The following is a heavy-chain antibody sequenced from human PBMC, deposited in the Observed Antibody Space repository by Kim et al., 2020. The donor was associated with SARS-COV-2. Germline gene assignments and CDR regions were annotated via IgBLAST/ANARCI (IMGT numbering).Heavy chain of an antibody. V-gene: IGHV3-21*01. Sequence: GGSLRLSCAASGFTFSSYSMNWVRQAPGKGLEWVSSISSSSSYIYYADSVKGRFTISRDNAKNSLYLQMNSLRAEDTAVYYCARIGSGSTYYYYGMDVWGQGTTVTVSS. CDR2: ISSSSSYI. CDR3: ARIGSGSTYYYYGMDV. CDR1: GFTFSSYS. J-gene: IGHJ6*02. D-gene: IGHD3-10*01.